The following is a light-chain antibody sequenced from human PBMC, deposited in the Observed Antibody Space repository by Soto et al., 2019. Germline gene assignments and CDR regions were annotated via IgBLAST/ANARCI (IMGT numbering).Light chain of an antibody. CDR3: QQYADLPFT. J-gene: IGKJ3*01. CDR1: QGISNS. CDR2: EAS. V-gene: IGKV1-33*01. Sequence: DIQMTQSPSSLSASVGDRVTITCQASQGISNSLNWYQHKVGTAPKLLFYEASNLDTGVPSRFSGSGAGTDFTFTLKSLQSEDIGPYYCQQYADLPFTFGPGTKVAIK.